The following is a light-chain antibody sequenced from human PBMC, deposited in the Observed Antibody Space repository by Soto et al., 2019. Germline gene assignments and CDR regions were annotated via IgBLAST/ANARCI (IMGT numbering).Light chain of an antibody. CDR2: GVF. CDR1: QSLSNTF. J-gene: IGKJ1*01. CDR3: HQYAYSPRT. V-gene: IGKV3-20*01. Sequence: TVLTQSPGTLSLSPGERATLSCRASQSLSNTFLSWYQQKPGQAPRLLIYGVFSRATGIPDRFSGSGSGTDFTLTISRLEPEDSAVYFCHQYAYSPRTFGQGTKVDIK.